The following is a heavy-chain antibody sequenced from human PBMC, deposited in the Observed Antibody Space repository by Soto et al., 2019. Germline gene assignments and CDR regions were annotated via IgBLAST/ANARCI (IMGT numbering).Heavy chain of an antibody. CDR3: AHSAGDDDQVYYYDY. J-gene: IGHJ4*02. V-gene: IGHV2-5*02. CDR2: IYWDDDK. Sequence: QITLKESGPTLVKPTQTLTMTCTFSGFSLSTSGVGVGWIRQPTGKALEWLALIYWDDDKRYSPSLKSRLTTTKDTPKNQGVLTITNMEPVDTATYYCAHSAGDDDQVYYYDYWGQGTLVTVSS. D-gene: IGHD2-21*02. CDR1: GFSLSTSGVG.